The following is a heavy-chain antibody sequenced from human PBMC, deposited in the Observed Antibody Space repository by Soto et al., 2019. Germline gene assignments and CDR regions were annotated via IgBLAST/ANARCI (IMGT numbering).Heavy chain of an antibody. CDR2: IIPIFGKA. Sequence: QVQLVQSGAEVKKPGSSVKVSCKASGGTFSSYAISWVRQAPGQGLEWMGGIIPIFGKANYAQKFEGRVKITADESTSTAYMELSSLRSEDTAVYYCASRDLSGSYVRLQFDYWGQGTLVTVSS. V-gene: IGHV1-69*01. D-gene: IGHD1-26*01. CDR1: GGTFSSYA. J-gene: IGHJ4*02. CDR3: ASRDLSGSYVRLQFDY.